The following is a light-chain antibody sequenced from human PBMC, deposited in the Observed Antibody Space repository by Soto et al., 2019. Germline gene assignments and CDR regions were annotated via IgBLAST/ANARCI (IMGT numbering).Light chain of an antibody. CDR1: QSVSSY. V-gene: IGKV3-11*01. J-gene: IGKJ2*01. Sequence: EIVLTQSPATLSLSPGERATLSCRASQSVSSYLDWYQQKLGQAPRLLIYDASNRATGIPARFIGSGSGTDFTLTISSLEPEGFAVYYCQQRSNWLPYTFGQGTTLEIK. CDR3: QQRSNWLPYT. CDR2: DAS.